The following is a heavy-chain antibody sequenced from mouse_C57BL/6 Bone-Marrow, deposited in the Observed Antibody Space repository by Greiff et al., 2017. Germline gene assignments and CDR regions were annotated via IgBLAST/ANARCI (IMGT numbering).Heavy chain of an antibody. V-gene: IGHV1-69*01. CDR2: LDPSDSYT. J-gene: IGHJ2*01. Sequence: QVQLKQPGAELVMPGASVKLSCKASGYTFTSYWMHWVKQRPGQGLEWIGELDPSDSYTNYNQKFKGKSTLTVDKSSSTGYMQLSSLASEDSAVYYCAREPDWDYWGQGTTLTVSS. CDR1: GYTFTSYW. CDR3: AREPDWDY. D-gene: IGHD2-13*01.